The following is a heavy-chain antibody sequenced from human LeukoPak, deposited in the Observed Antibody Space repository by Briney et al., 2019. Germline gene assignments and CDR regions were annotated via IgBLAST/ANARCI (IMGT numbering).Heavy chain of an antibody. J-gene: IGHJ4*02. D-gene: IGHD5-12*01. CDR3: ARGSNRGYDSFDY. CDR2: ISPNSGGT. CDR1: GYTFTAYY. V-gene: IGHV1-2*02. Sequence: GASMKVSCKASGYTFTAYYIHWVRQAPGQGLEWMGWISPNSGGTNYAQKFQGRVTMTRDTSISTAYMELSGLRSDDTAVYYCARGSNRGYDSFDYWGQGTLVTVSS.